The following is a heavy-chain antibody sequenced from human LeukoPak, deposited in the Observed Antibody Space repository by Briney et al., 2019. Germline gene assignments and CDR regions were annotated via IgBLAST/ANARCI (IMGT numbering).Heavy chain of an antibody. CDR2: LYYSGST. CDR1: GGSISSSTFY. D-gene: IGHD6-13*01. J-gene: IGHJ4*02. V-gene: IGHV4-39*07. CDR3: ARAAAAGLHYFDY. Sequence: SETLSLTCTVSGGSISSSTFYWGWIRQPPGKGLEWIGSLYYSGSTYYNPSLKSRVTISVDTSKNQFSLKLSSVTAADTAVYYCARAAAAGLHYFDYWGQGTLVTVSS.